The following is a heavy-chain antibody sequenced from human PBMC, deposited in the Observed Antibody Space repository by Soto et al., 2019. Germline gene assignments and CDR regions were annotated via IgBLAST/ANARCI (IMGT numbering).Heavy chain of an antibody. CDR1: GGSISSYY. Sequence: SETLSLTCTVSGGSISSYYWSWIRQPPGKGLEWIGYIYYSGSTNYNPSLKSRVTISVDTSKNQFSLKLSSVTAADTAVYYCARDRGILTGYTLWFDPWGQGTLVTVSS. CDR2: IYYSGST. J-gene: IGHJ5*02. CDR3: ARDRGILTGYTLWFDP. V-gene: IGHV4-59*01. D-gene: IGHD3-9*01.